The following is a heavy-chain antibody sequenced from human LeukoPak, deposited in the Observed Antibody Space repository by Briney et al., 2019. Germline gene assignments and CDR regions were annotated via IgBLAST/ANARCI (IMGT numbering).Heavy chain of an antibody. CDR3: AKDLRPDGINDFDH. J-gene: IGHJ4*02. CDR1: GFTFSGYA. CDR2: IFASGSTT. Sequence: GGSLRLSCAASGFTFSGYAMNWVRQAPGKGLEWVSLIFASGSTTKYADSVKGRFTISRDNSKHTLDLQIYSLRAEDTAVYYCAKDLRPDGINDFDHWGQGTLGTVSS. D-gene: IGHD1-1*01. V-gene: IGHV3-23*05.